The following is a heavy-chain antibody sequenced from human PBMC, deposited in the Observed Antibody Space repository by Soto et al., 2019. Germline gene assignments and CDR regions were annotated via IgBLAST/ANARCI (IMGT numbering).Heavy chain of an antibody. Sequence: EVQLLESGGGLVQPGGSLRLSCAASGFTFSSYAMSWVRQAPGKGLEWVSAISGSGGSTYYADSVKGRFTISRDNSKNTLYLQMNSLRAEVTAVYYCAKVIRYCSGGSCYPKVADAFDIWGQGTMVTVSS. D-gene: IGHD2-15*01. CDR1: GFTFSSYA. V-gene: IGHV3-23*01. J-gene: IGHJ3*02. CDR3: AKVIRYCSGGSCYPKVADAFDI. CDR2: ISGSGGST.